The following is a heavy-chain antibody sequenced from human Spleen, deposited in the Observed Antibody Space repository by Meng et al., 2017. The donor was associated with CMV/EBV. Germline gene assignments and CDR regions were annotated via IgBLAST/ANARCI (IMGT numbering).Heavy chain of an antibody. CDR2: MYPNSGNT. CDR3: ARIFTERLHFLFF. CDR1: GYTFTSYD. D-gene: IGHD1-1*01. Sequence: ASVKVSCKASGYTFTSYDINWVRQATGQGLEWMGWMYPNSGNTGYAQKFQGRVTITRNTSITTAYMELSSLRSEDTAMYYCARIFTERLHFLFFWGQGTLVTVSS. J-gene: IGHJ4*02. V-gene: IGHV1-8*03.